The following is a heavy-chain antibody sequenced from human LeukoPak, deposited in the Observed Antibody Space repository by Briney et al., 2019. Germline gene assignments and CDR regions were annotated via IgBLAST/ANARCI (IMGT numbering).Heavy chain of an antibody. V-gene: IGHV3-9*01. J-gene: IGHJ4*02. CDR3: AKDRYSSSSTYFDY. CDR2: ISWNSNTI. D-gene: IGHD6-6*01. CDR1: GITFDDYA. Sequence: GWSLRLSCAASGITFDDYAMHWVRQAPGKGLEWVAGISWNSNTIGYADSVKGRFTISRHNAKKSLYLQMNSLRGEDTALYYCAKDRYSSSSTYFDYWGQGTLVTVSS.